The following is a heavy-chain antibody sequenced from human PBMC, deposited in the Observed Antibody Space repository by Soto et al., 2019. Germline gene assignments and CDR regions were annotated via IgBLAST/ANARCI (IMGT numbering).Heavy chain of an antibody. CDR1: GFTFSSYS. V-gene: IGHV3-23*01. D-gene: IGHD3-10*01. CDR3: AKKVNSGSGSQYFDY. CDR2: FRAGGDDGTT. Sequence: GGSLRLSCVASGFTFSSYSMSWVRQAPGKGLEWVSGFRAGGDDGTTYYADSVKGRFTISRDNSKNTLFLQMNSLRAEDTAIYYCAKKVNSGSGSQYFDYFVHGTLVTVSS. J-gene: IGHJ4*01.